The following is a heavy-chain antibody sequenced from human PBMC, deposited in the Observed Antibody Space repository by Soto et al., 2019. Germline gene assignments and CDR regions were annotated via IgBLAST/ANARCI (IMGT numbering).Heavy chain of an antibody. J-gene: IGHJ3*02. CDR1: GGTFSSYT. Sequence: ASVKVSCKASGGTFSSYTISWVRQAPGQGLEWMGRIIPILGIANYAQKFQGRVTITADKSTSTAYMELSSLRSEDTAVYYCARFSVAGTLPANAFDIWGQGTMVTVSS. D-gene: IGHD6-19*01. CDR3: ARFSVAGTLPANAFDI. V-gene: IGHV1-69*02. CDR2: IIPILGIA.